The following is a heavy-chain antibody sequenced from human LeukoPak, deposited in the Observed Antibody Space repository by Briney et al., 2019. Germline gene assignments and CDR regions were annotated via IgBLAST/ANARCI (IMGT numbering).Heavy chain of an antibody. CDR1: GFTVSSNY. V-gene: IGHV3-23*01. CDR2: ISGSGGST. Sequence: PGGSLRLSCAASGFTVSSNYMSWVRQAPGKGLEWVSAISGSGGSTYYADSVKGRFTISRDNSKNTLYLQMNSLRAEDTAVYYCAKSSSGRINWFDPWGQGTLVTVSS. J-gene: IGHJ5*02. CDR3: AKSSSGRINWFDP. D-gene: IGHD3-22*01.